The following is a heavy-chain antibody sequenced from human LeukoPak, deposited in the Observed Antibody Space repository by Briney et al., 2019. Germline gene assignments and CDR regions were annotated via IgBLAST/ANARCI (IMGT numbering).Heavy chain of an antibody. J-gene: IGHJ6*03. Sequence: GGTLRLSCAASGFTFRNYGMSWVRQAPGKGLEWVSAISGSGDSTYYADSVKGRFTISRDNSKNTRYLQMNSLRAEDTAVYYCAKGGIAVASTSYYYYMDVWGKGTTVTIPS. D-gene: IGHD6-19*01. CDR2: ISGSGDST. V-gene: IGHV3-23*01. CDR3: AKGGIAVASTSYYYYMDV. CDR1: GFTFRNYG.